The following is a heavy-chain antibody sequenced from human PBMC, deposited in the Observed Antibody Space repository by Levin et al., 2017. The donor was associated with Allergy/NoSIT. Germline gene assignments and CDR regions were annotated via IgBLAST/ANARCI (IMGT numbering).Heavy chain of an antibody. V-gene: IGHV3-30*18. J-gene: IGHJ6*03. D-gene: IGHD6-19*01. Sequence: GGSLRLSCAASGFTFSSYGMHWVRQAPGKGLEWVAVLSFDGSEKSYADSVKGRFTISRDNSKNTLYLQMNSLRAEDTAVYNCAKDRAVEQWLASMDVWGKGTTVTVSS. CDR3: AKDRAVEQWLASMDV. CDR1: GFTFSSYG. CDR2: LSFDGSEK.